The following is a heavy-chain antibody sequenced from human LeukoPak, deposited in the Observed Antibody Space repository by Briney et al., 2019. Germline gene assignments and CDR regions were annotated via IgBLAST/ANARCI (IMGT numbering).Heavy chain of an antibody. J-gene: IGHJ4*02. CDR1: GFTFSDYY. Sequence: GGSLRLSCAASGFTFSDYYMSWIRQAPGKGLEWVSYISSSGSTIYYADSVKGRFTLSRDNAKNSLYLQMNSLRADDTAVYYCARAVTFSSSPYYLDYWGQGTLVTVSS. D-gene: IGHD6-6*01. CDR2: ISSSGSTI. V-gene: IGHV3-11*04. CDR3: ARAVTFSSSPYYLDY.